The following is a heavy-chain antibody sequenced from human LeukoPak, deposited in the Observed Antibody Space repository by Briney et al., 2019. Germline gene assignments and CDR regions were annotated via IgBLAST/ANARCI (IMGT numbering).Heavy chain of an antibody. CDR2: IIPIFGTA. J-gene: IGHJ6*03. Sequence: VASVKVSCKASGGTFSSYAISWVRQAPGQGLEWMGGIIPIFGTANYAQKFQGRVTITADESTSTAYMELSSLRSEDTAVYYCASPKGAGATTSYYYYYMDVWGKGTTVTVSS. CDR1: GGTFSSYA. CDR3: ASPKGAGATTSYYYYYMDV. V-gene: IGHV1-69*01. D-gene: IGHD1-26*01.